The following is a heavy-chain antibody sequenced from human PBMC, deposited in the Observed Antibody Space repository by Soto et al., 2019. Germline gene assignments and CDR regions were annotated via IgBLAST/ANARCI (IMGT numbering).Heavy chain of an antibody. CDR3: ARSQEKDDGYTVDTAMVKGIDY. CDR2: INPNSGGT. J-gene: IGHJ4*02. CDR1: GYTFTGYY. V-gene: IGHV1-2*02. D-gene: IGHD5-18*01. Sequence: ASVKISCKASGYTFTGYYMHWVRQAPGQGLEWMGWINPNSGGTNYAQKFQGRVTMTRDTSISTAYMELSRLRSDDTAVYYCARSQEKDDGYTVDTAMVKGIDYWGQGTLVTVSS.